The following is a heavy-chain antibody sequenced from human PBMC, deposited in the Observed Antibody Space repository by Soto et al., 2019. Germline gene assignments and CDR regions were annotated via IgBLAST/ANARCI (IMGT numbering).Heavy chain of an antibody. CDR1: GFNFDDYV. Sequence: GSLRLSCAASGFNFDDYVMSWVRQAPGKGLEWVSGINWNGGSTGYADSVKGRFTISRDNAKNSLYLQMNSLRAEDTALYYCARAAYYYDSSGYIEGDAFDIWGQGTMVTVSS. J-gene: IGHJ3*02. CDR2: INWNGGST. D-gene: IGHD3-22*01. CDR3: ARAAYYYDSSGYIEGDAFDI. V-gene: IGHV3-20*04.